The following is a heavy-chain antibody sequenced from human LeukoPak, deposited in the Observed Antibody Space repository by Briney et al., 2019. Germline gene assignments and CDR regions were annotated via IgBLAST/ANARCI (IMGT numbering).Heavy chain of an antibody. J-gene: IGHJ3*02. D-gene: IGHD3-10*01. CDR2: IWYDGSNK. V-gene: IGHV3-33*01. CDR3: ARDRGVFMVRGLEAFGI. Sequence: PGGSLRLSCAASGFTFSSYGMHWVRQAPGKGLEWVAVIWYDGSNKYYADSVKGRFTISRDNSKNTLYLQMNSLRAEDTAVYYCARDRGVFMVRGLEAFGIWGQGTMVTVSS. CDR1: GFTFSSYG.